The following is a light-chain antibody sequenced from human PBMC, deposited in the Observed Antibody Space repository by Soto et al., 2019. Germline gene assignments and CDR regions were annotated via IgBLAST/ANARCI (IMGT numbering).Light chain of an antibody. CDR1: QSVSSY. Sequence: EIVLTQSPATLSLSPGERATLSCRASQSVSSYLAWYQQKPGQAPRLLIYDASNRATGIPARFSGSRSGTDFTVTISSLEPEDFAVYYCQQRSNWPPAFGQGNKLEIK. CDR2: DAS. J-gene: IGKJ2*01. V-gene: IGKV3-11*01. CDR3: QQRSNWPPA.